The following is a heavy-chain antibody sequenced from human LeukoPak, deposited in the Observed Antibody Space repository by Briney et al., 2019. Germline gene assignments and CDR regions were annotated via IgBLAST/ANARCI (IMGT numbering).Heavy chain of an antibody. CDR3: AKDRDDYVWGSYLGAFDI. CDR2: ISGSGGST. CDR1: GFTFSSYA. J-gene: IGHJ3*02. V-gene: IGHV3-23*01. Sequence: GGSLRLSCAASGFTFSSYAMSWVRQAPGKGLEWVSLISGSGGSTYYADSVKGGFTISRDNSKNTLYLQMNSLRAEDTAVFYCAKDRDDYVWGSYLGAFDIWGQGTMVTVSS. D-gene: IGHD3-16*01.